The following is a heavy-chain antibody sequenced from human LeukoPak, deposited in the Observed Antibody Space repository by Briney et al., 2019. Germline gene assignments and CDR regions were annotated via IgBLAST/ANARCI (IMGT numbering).Heavy chain of an antibody. Sequence: GGSLRLSCAASGFTFSSYGMHWVRQAPGKGLEWLAFIRFDGSNNNYADSVKGRFTISRDNSKNTLYLQMNSLRVEDTAVYYCAKDLYSGSYTLRYFDYWGQGTLVTVSS. V-gene: IGHV3-30*02. J-gene: IGHJ4*02. CDR3: AKDLYSGSYTLRYFDY. CDR1: GFTFSSYG. CDR2: IRFDGSNN. D-gene: IGHD1-26*01.